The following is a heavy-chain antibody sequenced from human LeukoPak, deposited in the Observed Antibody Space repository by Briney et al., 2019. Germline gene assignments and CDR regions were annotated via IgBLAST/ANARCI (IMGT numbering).Heavy chain of an antibody. CDR2: INHSGST. J-gene: IGHJ4*02. CDR3: ASYSVPAAHIDY. Sequence: ASETLSLTCAVYGGSFSGYYWSWIRQPPGKGPEWIGEINHSGSTNYNPSLKSRVTISVDTSKNQFSLKLSSVTAADTAVYYCASYSVPAAHIDYWGQGTLVTVSP. D-gene: IGHD2-2*01. CDR1: GGSFSGYY. V-gene: IGHV4-34*01.